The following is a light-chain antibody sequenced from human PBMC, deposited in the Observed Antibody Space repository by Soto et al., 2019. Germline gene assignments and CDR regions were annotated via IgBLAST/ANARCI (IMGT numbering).Light chain of an antibody. J-gene: IGKJ5*01. CDR2: LGS. CDR1: QSLLHSTGHNY. V-gene: IGKV2-28*01. CDR3: MQALQTPIT. Sequence: DIVMTQSPLSLPVIPGEPASISCRSSQSLLHSTGHNYLDWYLQKPGQSLQLLIYLGSNRASGVPDRFSGSGSGTDFTLKISRVEAEDVGVYYCMQALQTPITFGQGTRLEIK.